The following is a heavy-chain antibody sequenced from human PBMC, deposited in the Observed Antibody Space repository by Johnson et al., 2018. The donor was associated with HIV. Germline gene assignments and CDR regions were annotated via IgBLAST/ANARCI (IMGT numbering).Heavy chain of an antibody. J-gene: IGHJ3*02. Sequence: QVQLVESGGGVVQPGRSLRLSCAASGFTFSSYAKHWVRQAPGKGLEWVAVISYDGSNKYYADCVKGRLTISRDNSKNTLYLQMSSLRAEDTALYYCARERAVTTKGYDEDAFDIWGQGTMVTVSS. V-gene: IGHV3-30-3*01. CDR1: GFTFSSYA. CDR3: ARERAVTTKGYDEDAFDI. CDR2: ISYDGSNK. D-gene: IGHD4-17*01.